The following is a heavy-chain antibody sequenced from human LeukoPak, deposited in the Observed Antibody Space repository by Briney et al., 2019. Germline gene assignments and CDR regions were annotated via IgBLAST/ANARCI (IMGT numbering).Heavy chain of an antibody. CDR1: GFTFSNAW. CDR2: IKSKTDGGTT. Sequence: PGGSPRLSCAASGFTFSNAWMSWVRQAPGKGLEWVGRIKSKTDGGTTDYAAPVKGRFTISRDDSKNTLYLQMNSLKTEDTAVYYCTSRRARGDYRLGGQGTLVTVSS. CDR3: TSRRARGDYRL. D-gene: IGHD4-17*01. J-gene: IGHJ4*02. V-gene: IGHV3-15*01.